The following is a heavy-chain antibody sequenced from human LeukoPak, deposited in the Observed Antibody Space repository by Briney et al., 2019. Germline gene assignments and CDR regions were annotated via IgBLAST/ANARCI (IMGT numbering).Heavy chain of an antibody. CDR1: GGSISSYY. J-gene: IGHJ5*02. CDR3: ARHFYGGNPWFDP. CDR2: IYTSGST. Sequence: SETLSLTCTVSGGSISSYYWSWIRQPPGKGLEWIEYIYTSGSTNYNPSLKSRVTISVDTSENQFSLKLSSVTAADTAVYYCARHFYGGNPWFDPWGQGTLVTVSS. V-gene: IGHV4-4*09. D-gene: IGHD4-23*01.